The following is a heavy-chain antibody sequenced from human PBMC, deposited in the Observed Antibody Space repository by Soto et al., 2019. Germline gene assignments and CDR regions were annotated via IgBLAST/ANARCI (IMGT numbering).Heavy chain of an antibody. Sequence: SETLSLTCTVSGGSISSYYWSWIRQPPGKGLEWIGYIYYSGSTNYNPSLKSRVTISVDTSKNQFSLKLSSVTAADTAVYYCAREGAGEYCSGGSCYSSDWFDPWGQGTLVTVSS. D-gene: IGHD2-15*01. J-gene: IGHJ5*02. CDR2: IYYSGST. CDR3: AREGAGEYCSGGSCYSSDWFDP. CDR1: GGSISSYY. V-gene: IGHV4-59*01.